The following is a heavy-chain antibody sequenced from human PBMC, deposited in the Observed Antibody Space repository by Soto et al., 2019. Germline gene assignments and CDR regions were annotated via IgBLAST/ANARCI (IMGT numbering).Heavy chain of an antibody. V-gene: IGHV4-30-4*01. CDR3: ARETSWNYFDY. CDR2: IYYSGST. D-gene: IGHD5-12*01. J-gene: IGHJ4*02. Sequence: PSETLSLTCTVSGGSISSGDYYWSWIRQPPGKGLEWIGYIYYSGSTYYNPSLKSRVTISVDTSKNQFSLKLSSVTAADTAVYYCARETSWNYFDYWGQGTLVTVSS. CDR1: GGSISSGDYY.